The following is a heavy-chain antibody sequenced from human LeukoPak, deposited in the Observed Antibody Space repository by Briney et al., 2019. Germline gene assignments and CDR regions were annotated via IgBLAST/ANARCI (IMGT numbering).Heavy chain of an antibody. Sequence: PGGSLKLSCAASGFTFSGSAMHWVRQASGKGLEWVGRIRSKANSYATAYAASVKGRFTISRDDSKNTAYLQMNSLKTEDTAVYYCTFYYYYYMDVWGKGTTVTISS. CDR3: TFYYYYYMDV. V-gene: IGHV3-73*01. CDR2: IRSKANSYAT. J-gene: IGHJ6*03. CDR1: GFTFSGSA.